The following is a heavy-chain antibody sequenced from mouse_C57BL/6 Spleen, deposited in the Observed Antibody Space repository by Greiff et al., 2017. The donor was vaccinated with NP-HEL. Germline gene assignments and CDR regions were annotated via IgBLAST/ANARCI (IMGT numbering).Heavy chain of an antibody. CDR2: IYPGSGST. V-gene: IGHV1-55*01. Sequence: QVQLQQPGAELVKPGASVKMSCKASGYTFTSYWITWVKQRPGQGLEWIGDIYPGSGSTNYNEKFKRKATLTVDTSSSTAYMQLSSLTSEDSAVYYCARGVKGDAMDYWGQGTSVTVSS. CDR1: GYTFTSYW. J-gene: IGHJ4*01. CDR3: ARGVKGDAMDY. D-gene: IGHD1-3*01.